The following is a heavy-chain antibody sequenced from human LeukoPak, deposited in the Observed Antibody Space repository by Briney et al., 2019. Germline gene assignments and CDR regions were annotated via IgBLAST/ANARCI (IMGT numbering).Heavy chain of an antibody. J-gene: IGHJ4*02. Sequence: PSETLSLTRSVSGGSISTYSWSWIRLPPGKGLEWVGHMYYSGTTKYNPSLKSRVTISVDTSKNQFSLRLSSVTAADTAVYFCARAGSIYGWFDYWGQGTLVTVSS. D-gene: IGHD5-18*01. CDR1: GGSISTYS. CDR2: MYYSGTT. V-gene: IGHV4-59*13. CDR3: ARAGSIYGWFDY.